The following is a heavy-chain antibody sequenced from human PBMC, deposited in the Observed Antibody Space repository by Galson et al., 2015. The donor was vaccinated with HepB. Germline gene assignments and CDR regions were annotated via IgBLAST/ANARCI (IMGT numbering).Heavy chain of an antibody. CDR2: VSPDGTIT. CDR3: ARRSDTRGYAFDI. D-gene: IGHD2-2*01. CDR1: GFTFSNYW. V-gene: IGHV3-74*01. J-gene: IGHJ3*02. Sequence: SLRLSCAASGFTFSNYWMHWVRHVPGKGLVCVSRVSPDGTITGYADSVKGRFTISRDSAKNILYLQMNSLRAEDTVVYYCARRSDTRGYAFDIWGRGTTVTVSS.